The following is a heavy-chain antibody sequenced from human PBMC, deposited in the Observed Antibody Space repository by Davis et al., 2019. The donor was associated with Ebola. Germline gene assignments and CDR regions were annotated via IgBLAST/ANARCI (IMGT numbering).Heavy chain of an antibody. D-gene: IGHD6-13*01. J-gene: IGHJ4*02. V-gene: IGHV4-31*03. CDR1: GGSISSGGYY. CDR2: IYYSGST. CDR3: ARDQGWQQLAYFDY. Sequence: SETLSLTCTVSGGSISSGGYYWSWIRQHPGKGLEWIGYIYYSGSTYYNPSLKSRVTISVDTSKNQFSLKLSSVTAADTAVYYCARDQGWQQLAYFDYWGQGTLVTVSS.